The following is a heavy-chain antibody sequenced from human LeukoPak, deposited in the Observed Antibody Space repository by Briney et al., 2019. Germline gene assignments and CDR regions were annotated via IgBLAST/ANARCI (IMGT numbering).Heavy chain of an antibody. CDR2: ISYDGSNK. CDR3: ARDLGSHYGDSYPFDY. J-gene: IGHJ4*02. D-gene: IGHD4-17*01. Sequence: GALRLSCAASGFTFSSYAMHWVRQAPGKGLEWVAVISYDGSNKYYADSVKGRFTISRDNSKNTLYLQMNSLRAEDTAVYYCARDLGSHYGDSYPFDYWGQGTLVTVSS. V-gene: IGHV3-30-3*01. CDR1: GFTFSSYA.